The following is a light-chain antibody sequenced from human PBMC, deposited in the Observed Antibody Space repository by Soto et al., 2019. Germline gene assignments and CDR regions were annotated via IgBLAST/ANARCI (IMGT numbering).Light chain of an antibody. V-gene: IGLV1-40*01. J-gene: IGLJ3*02. CDR1: SSNIGADYD. CDR2: ANV. Sequence: QAVVTQPPSVSGAPGQGVTISCTGSSSNIGADYDVHWYQQLPGAAPKLLIYANVNRPSGVPDRFSASKSGSSASLAITGLQAEDEADYYCQSYDSSLSGLHWVFGGGTQLTVL. CDR3: QSYDSSLSGLHWV.